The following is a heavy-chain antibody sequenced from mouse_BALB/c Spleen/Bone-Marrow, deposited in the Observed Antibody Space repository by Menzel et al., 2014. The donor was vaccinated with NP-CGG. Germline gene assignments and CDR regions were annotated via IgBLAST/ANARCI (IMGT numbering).Heavy chain of an antibody. J-gene: IGHJ1*01. V-gene: IGHV2-6-7*01. CDR3: ARKGTYWYFDV. Sequence: ESGPGLVAPSQSLSITCTVSGFSLTGYGVNWVRQPPGKGLEWLGMIWGDGSTDYNSVLKSRLSISKDDSKSQVFFKMNSLQTDDTARYYCARKGTYWYFDVWGAGTTVTVSS. CDR1: GFSLTGYG. D-gene: IGHD3-3*01. CDR2: IWGDGST.